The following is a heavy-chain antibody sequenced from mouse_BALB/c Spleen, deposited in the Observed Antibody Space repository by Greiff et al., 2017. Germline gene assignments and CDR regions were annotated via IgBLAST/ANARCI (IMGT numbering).Heavy chain of an antibody. CDR2: IWWNDNK. D-gene: IGHD1-1*01. CDR1: GFSLSTYGIG. J-gene: IGHJ4*01. Sequence: QVTLKESGPGLLQPSQTLSLTCSFSGFSLSTYGIGVGWLRQPSGQGLEWLAHIWWNDNKYYNTVLKSRLTTFKDTSNNQLILQIARVDTADTATYYCARIAIYYGSSYVYAMDDWGQGTSVTVSS. CDR3: ARIAIYYGSSYVYAMDD. V-gene: IGHV8-11*01.